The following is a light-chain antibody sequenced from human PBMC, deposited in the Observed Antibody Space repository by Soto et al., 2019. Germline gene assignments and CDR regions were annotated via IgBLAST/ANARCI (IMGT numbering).Light chain of an antibody. J-gene: IGLJ3*02. CDR2: DNN. CDR3: GTWDSSLSAGV. CDR1: SSNIGNNY. V-gene: IGLV1-51*01. Sequence: QAVVTQPPSVSAAPGQKVTISCSGGSSNIGNNYVSWYQQLPGTVPKLLIYDNNKRPSGIPDRFSGSKSGTSATLGITGLQTGDEADYYCGTWDSSLSAGVFGGGTKVTVL.